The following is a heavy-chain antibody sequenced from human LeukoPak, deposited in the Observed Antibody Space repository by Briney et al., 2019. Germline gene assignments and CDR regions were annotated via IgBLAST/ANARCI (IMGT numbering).Heavy chain of an antibody. CDR3: AKDLQWFGELSWFDP. D-gene: IGHD3-10*01. V-gene: IGHV4-39*02. Sequence: SETLSLTCTVSGDSISSSSYYWGWIRQPPGKGLEWIGSIYYSGSTYYNPSLKSRVTISVDTSKNQFSLKLSSVTAADTAVYYCAKDLQWFGELSWFDPWGQGTLVTVSS. CDR1: GDSISSSSYY. J-gene: IGHJ5*02. CDR2: IYYSGST.